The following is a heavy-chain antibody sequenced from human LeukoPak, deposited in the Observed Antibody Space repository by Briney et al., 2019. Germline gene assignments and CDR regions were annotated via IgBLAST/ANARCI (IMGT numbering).Heavy chain of an antibody. CDR1: GGTFSSYA. V-gene: IGHV1-69*01. CDR2: IIPIFGTA. J-gene: IGHJ4*02. D-gene: IGHD4-17*01. CDR3: ARADDYGDYYFDY. Sequence: EASVTVSCKASGGTFSSYAISWVRQAPGQGLEWMGGIIPIFGTANYAQKFQGRVTITADESTSTAHMELSSLRSEDTAVYYCARADDYGDYYFDYWGQGTLVTVSS.